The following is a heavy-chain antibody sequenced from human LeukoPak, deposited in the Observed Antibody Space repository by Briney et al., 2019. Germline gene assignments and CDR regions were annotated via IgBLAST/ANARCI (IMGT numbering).Heavy chain of an antibody. CDR2: LYSGGIT. D-gene: IGHD2-21*02. J-gene: IGHJ3*02. V-gene: IGHV3-66*02. CDR1: GLTVSSNY. CDR3: TTVWNCGGDCSDAFDI. Sequence: GGSLRLSCAASGLTVSSNYMSWVRQAPGKGLEWVSVLYSGGITYYADSVKGRFTISRDNSKNTLYLQMNSLRAEDTAVYYCTTVWNCGGDCSDAFDIWGQGTMVTVSS.